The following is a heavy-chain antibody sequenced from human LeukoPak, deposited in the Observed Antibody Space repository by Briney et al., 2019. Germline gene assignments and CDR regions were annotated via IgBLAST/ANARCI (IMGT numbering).Heavy chain of an antibody. Sequence: GRSLRLSCAASGFTFSSYGMHWVRQAPGKGLEWVAVIWYDGSNGYYADSVKGRFTISRDNSKNTLYLQMNSLRAEDTAVYFCARAGGSYYYYFDYWGQGTLVTVSS. CDR1: GFTFSSYG. V-gene: IGHV3-33*08. D-gene: IGHD1-26*01. CDR3: ARAGGSYYYYFDY. CDR2: IWYDGSNG. J-gene: IGHJ4*02.